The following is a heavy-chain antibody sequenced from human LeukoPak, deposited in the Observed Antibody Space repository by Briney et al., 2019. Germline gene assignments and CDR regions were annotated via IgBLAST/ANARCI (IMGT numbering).Heavy chain of an antibody. CDR1: GFTFSSYS. J-gene: IGHJ6*02. CDR3: ARGTHIVVVPAAPPHYYYYGMDV. Sequence: PGGSLRLSCAAPGFTFSSYSMNWVRQAPGKGLEWVSSVSSSSSYIYYADSVKGRFTISRDNAKNSLYLQMNSLRAEDTAVYYCARGTHIVVVPAAPPHYYYYGMDVWGQGTTVTVSS. V-gene: IGHV3-21*01. D-gene: IGHD2-2*01. CDR2: VSSSSSYI.